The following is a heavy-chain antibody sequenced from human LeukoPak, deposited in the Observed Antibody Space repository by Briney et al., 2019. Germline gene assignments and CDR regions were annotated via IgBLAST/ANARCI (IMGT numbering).Heavy chain of an antibody. D-gene: IGHD6-19*01. CDR2: INPSGGST. V-gene: IGHV1-46*01. CDR1: GYTFTSYY. Sequence: ASVKVSCTASGYTFTSYYMHWVRQAPGQGLEWMGIINPSGGSTSYAQKFQGRVTMTRDTSTSTVYMELSSLRSEDTAVYYCARAGAVAGSWGYYYYYGMDVWGQGTTVTVSS. J-gene: IGHJ6*02. CDR3: ARAGAVAGSWGYYYYYGMDV.